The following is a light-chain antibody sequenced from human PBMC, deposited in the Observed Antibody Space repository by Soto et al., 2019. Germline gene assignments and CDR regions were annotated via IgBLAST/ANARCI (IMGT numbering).Light chain of an antibody. Sequence: SHITQSPSSVSSSVGDRVTITCLWSQGISSWLAWYQQKPGKAPKLMIYTASSLKSGVQSRFSGSGSGKDFTLTIRSLPPEDFETYYCQEGKSFRLNFGGGKKVDIK. J-gene: IGKJ4*01. CDR1: QGISSW. CDR3: QEGKSFRLN. CDR2: TAS. V-gene: IGKV1D-12*01.